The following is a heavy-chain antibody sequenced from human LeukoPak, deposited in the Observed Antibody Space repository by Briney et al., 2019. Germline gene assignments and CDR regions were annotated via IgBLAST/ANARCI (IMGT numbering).Heavy chain of an antibody. D-gene: IGHD4-11*01. Sequence: PSQTLSLTCTVSGGSISSGGYYWSWIRQPPGKGLEWIGYIYYSGSTNYNPSLKSRVTISVDTSKNQFSLKLSSVTAADTAVYYCARLMGDYPIDYWGQGTLVTVSS. J-gene: IGHJ4*02. CDR2: IYYSGST. CDR3: ARLMGDYPIDY. CDR1: GGSISSGGYY. V-gene: IGHV4-61*08.